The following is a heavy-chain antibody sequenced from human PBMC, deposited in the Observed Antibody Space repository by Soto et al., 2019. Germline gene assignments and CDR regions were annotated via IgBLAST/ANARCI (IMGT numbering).Heavy chain of an antibody. CDR1: GFTFNNYA. CDR2: ISGGDDSA. CDR3: AKERSYYDSSGQPTPLVDY. D-gene: IGHD3-22*01. J-gene: IGHJ4*02. V-gene: IGHV3-23*01. Sequence: EVQLLESGGGLVQPGGSLRLSCAASGFTFNNYAMSWVRQAPGKGLEWVSIISGGDDSAYYADSVKGRFTISRDNSKNTLYLQVNSLRAEDTAVYYCAKERSYYDSSGQPTPLVDYWGQGTLVTVSS.